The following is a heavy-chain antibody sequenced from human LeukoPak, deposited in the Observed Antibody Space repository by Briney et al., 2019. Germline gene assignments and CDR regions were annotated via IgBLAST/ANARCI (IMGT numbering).Heavy chain of an antibody. D-gene: IGHD2/OR15-2a*01. CDR2: IYYSGST. Sequence: PSETLSLTCTVSGGSISSSDYYWGWIRQPPGKGLEWIGNIYYSGSTYYNPSLKSRVTISVDTSKNQFSLKLSSVTAADTAVYYCARQAQPRVDLYYFDYWGQGTLVTVSS. CDR3: ARQAQPRVDLYYFDY. V-gene: IGHV4-39*01. J-gene: IGHJ4*02. CDR1: GGSISSSDYY.